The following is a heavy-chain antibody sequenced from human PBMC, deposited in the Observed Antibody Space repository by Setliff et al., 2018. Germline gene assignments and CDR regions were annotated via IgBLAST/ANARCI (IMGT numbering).Heavy chain of an antibody. CDR2: INPSGGYA. V-gene: IGHV1-46*01. CDR1: GYTFTTYY. D-gene: IGHD5-18*01. Sequence: ASVKVSCKASGYTFTTYYMHWVRQAPGQGLEWMGIINPSGGYANYAQKFQGRVTMTRDTSTSTVYMELSSLGSEDTAVYYCVREGVDTRSSTDYRYYMDVWGKGTTVTVSS. CDR3: VREGVDTRSSTDYRYYMDV. J-gene: IGHJ6*03.